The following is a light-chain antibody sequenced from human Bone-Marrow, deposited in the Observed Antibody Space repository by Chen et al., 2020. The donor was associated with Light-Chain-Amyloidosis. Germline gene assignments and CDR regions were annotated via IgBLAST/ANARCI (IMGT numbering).Light chain of an antibody. CDR2: GAS. J-gene: IGKJ3*01. CDR1: QRVSSTY. V-gene: IGKV3-20*01. Sequence: EIVLTQSPGTLSVSPGERATLSCRASQRVSSTYLAWYQQKPGQAPRPLIYGASSRATGIPDRFSGSGSGTDFTLHISRVEPEDFAVYYCQQYDSTPLFTFGPGTKVDIK. CDR3: QQYDSTPLFT.